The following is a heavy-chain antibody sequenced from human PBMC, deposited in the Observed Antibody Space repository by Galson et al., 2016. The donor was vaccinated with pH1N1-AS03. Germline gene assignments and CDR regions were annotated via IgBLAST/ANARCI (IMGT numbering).Heavy chain of an antibody. V-gene: IGHV4-61*01. CDR2: IFYSGST. CDR1: GGSVSSSSYS. CDR3: ARTGFYDILTGSVPPFDF. Sequence: KTLSLTCTVSGGSVSSSSYSWSWIRQPPGRGLEWIGYIFYSGSTHYNPSLKSRVTISVDRSKNQYSLKLSSVTAADPAVYYCARTGFYDILTGSVPPFDFWGQGILVTVSS. J-gene: IGHJ4*02. D-gene: IGHD3-9*01.